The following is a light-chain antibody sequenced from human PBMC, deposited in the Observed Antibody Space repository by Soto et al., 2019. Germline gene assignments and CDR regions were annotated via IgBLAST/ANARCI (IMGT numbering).Light chain of an antibody. V-gene: IGKV4-1*01. J-gene: IGKJ2*01. CDR1: QSVLYSSINKNY. Sequence: DIVMTQSPDSLAVSLGERATINCKSSQSVLYSSINKNYLAWYQQKPGQPPKLLIYWASTRESGVPDRFSGSGSGTDFTLTISSLQAEDVAVYYCQQYYNSWHTFDQGTKLEIK. CDR2: WAS. CDR3: QQYYNSWHT.